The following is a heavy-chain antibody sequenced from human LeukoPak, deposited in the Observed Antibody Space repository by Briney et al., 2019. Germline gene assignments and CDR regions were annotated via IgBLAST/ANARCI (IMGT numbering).Heavy chain of an antibody. CDR3: AKDLRRIGYYYFDV. J-gene: IGHJ6*03. D-gene: IGHD2/OR15-2a*01. Sequence: PGGSLRLSCAASGFSFEKYAMSWVRQAPGKGLEWLSVVSDDGVTTYYADSVKGRFSISRDNSKNTVDLQMSSLRAEDTATYFCAKDLRRIGYYYFDVWGKGTAVIVSS. V-gene: IGHV3-23*01. CDR1: GFSFEKYA. CDR2: VSDDGVTT.